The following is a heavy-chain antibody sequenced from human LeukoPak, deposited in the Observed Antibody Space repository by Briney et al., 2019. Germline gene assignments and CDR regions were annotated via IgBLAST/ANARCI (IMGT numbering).Heavy chain of an antibody. J-gene: IGHJ5*02. CDR1: GFTFSSYG. D-gene: IGHD6-13*01. V-gene: IGHV3-30*18. CDR3: AKDRDSSSWTPAGFDP. CDR2: ISYDGSNK. Sequence: GGSLRLSCAASGFTFSSYGMHWVRQAPGKGLEWVAVISYDGSNKYSADSVKGRFTISRDNSKNTLYLQMNSLRAEDTAVYYCAKDRDSSSWTPAGFDPWGQGTLVTVSS.